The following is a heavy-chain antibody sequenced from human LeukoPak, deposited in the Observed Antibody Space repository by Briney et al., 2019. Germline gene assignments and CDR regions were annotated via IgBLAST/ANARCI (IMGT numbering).Heavy chain of an antibody. CDR3: ARALYNTGWYPYYFDS. Sequence: GGSLRLSCAASGFTFSSYGMHWVRQAPGKGLEWVANIKRDGSDKYYVGSVEGRFTISRDNAKNSLYLQMSSLRTEDTAIYYCARALYNTGWYPYYFDSWGQGTLVTVSS. CDR1: GFTFSSYG. J-gene: IGHJ4*02. V-gene: IGHV3-7*04. CDR2: IKRDGSDK. D-gene: IGHD6-19*01.